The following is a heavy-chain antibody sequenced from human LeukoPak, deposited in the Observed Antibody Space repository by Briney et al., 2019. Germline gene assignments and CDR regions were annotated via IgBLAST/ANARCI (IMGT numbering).Heavy chain of an antibody. Sequence: PGGSLRLSCAGSGFVFSTYDMGWVRQAPGKGLEWVSSISRAGDRTYYEDSVKGRFTISRDNSKNTLYLQMNSLRAEDTAVYYCARDLYGVSHDYWGQGTLVTVSS. J-gene: IGHJ4*02. CDR1: GFVFSTYD. CDR2: ISRAGDRT. D-gene: IGHD4-17*01. V-gene: IGHV3-23*01. CDR3: ARDLYGVSHDY.